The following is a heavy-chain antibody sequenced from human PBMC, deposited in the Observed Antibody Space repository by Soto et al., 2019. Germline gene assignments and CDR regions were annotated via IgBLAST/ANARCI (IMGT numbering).Heavy chain of an antibody. Sequence: QVQLQESGPGLVKPSQTLSLTCTVSGGSISSGGYYWSWIRQHPGKGLEWIGYIYYSGSTYYNPSLKSRVTISVDTSKNQFSLKLSSVTAADTAVYYCATDGSGSYYNYYYGMDVWGQGTTVTVSS. CDR1: GGSISSGGYY. CDR3: ATDGSGSYYNYYYGMDV. CDR2: IYYSGST. J-gene: IGHJ6*02. D-gene: IGHD3-10*01. V-gene: IGHV4-31*03.